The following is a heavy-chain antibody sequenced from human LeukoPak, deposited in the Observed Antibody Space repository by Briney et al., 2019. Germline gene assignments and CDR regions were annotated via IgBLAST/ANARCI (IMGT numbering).Heavy chain of an antibody. CDR1: AFTFSNYN. D-gene: IGHD6-19*01. V-gene: IGHV3-7*01. CDR2: IKQDGSEK. Sequence: PGGSLRLSCAASAFTFSNYNMNWVRQAPGKELEWVANIKQDGSEKYYVDSVKGRFTISRDDAKNSLYLQMNSLRAEDTAVYYCARESRAVAGTYYYYYYMDVWGKGTTVTVSS. CDR3: ARESRAVAGTYYYYYYMDV. J-gene: IGHJ6*03.